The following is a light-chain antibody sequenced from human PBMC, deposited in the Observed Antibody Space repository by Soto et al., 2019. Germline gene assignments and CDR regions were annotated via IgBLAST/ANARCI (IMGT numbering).Light chain of an antibody. Sequence: QSALTQPPSASGSPGQSVTISCTGTSSDVGAYNYVSWYQRHPGKAPKLMIYEVNKRPSGVPGRFSGSKSGNTASLTVSGLQAEDEDDYYCSSYAGKNNLYVFGTGTNLTVL. V-gene: IGLV2-8*01. J-gene: IGLJ1*01. CDR2: EVN. CDR1: SSDVGAYNY. CDR3: SSYAGKNNLYV.